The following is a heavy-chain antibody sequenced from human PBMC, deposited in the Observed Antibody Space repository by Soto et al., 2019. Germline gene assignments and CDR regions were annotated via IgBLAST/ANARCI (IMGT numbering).Heavy chain of an antibody. Sequence: SETLSLTCTVSGGSISSSSYYWGWIRQPPGKGLEWIGSIYYSGSTYYKPSLKSRVTISVDTSKNQFSLKLSSVTAADTAVYYCARGRITIFSMPIDYWGQGTLVTVSS. V-gene: IGHV4-39*01. CDR1: GGSISSSSYY. J-gene: IGHJ4*02. CDR2: IYYSGST. CDR3: ARGRITIFSMPIDY. D-gene: IGHD3-9*01.